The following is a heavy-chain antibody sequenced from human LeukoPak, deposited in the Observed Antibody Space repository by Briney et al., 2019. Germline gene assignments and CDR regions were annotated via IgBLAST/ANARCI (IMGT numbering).Heavy chain of an antibody. J-gene: IGHJ4*02. V-gene: IGHV4-34*01. Sequence: PSETLSLTCAVYGGSFSGYYWSWIRQPPGKGLEWIGEINHSGSTNYNPSLKSRVTISVDTSKNQFSLKLSSVPAADTAVYYCARPYCSSTSCYDWDDYWGQGTLVTVSS. CDR3: ARPYCSSTSCYDWDDY. CDR1: GGSFSGYY. CDR2: INHSGST. D-gene: IGHD2-2*01.